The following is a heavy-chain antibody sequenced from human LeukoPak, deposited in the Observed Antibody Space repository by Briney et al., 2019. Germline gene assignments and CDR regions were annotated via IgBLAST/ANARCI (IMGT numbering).Heavy chain of an antibody. J-gene: IGHJ4*02. V-gene: IGHV4-59*01. CDR3: ARAVGWFGALDY. Sequence: SESLSLTCTVSGGSISSYYWSWIRQPPGKGLEWIGYIYYSGSTNYNPSLKSRVTISVDTSKHQFSLKLSSVTAADTAVYYCARAVGWFGALDYWGQGTLVTVSS. CDR2: IYYSGST. D-gene: IGHD3-10*01. CDR1: GGSISSYY.